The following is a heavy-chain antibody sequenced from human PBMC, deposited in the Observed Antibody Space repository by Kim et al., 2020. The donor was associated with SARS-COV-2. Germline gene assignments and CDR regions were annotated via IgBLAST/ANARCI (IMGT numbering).Heavy chain of an antibody. CDR1: GGTFSSYA. CDR2: IIPILGIA. V-gene: IGHV1-69*04. J-gene: IGHJ6*02. D-gene: IGHD6-19*01. CDR3: ARDAIRSKQWLVNYYYGMDV. Sequence: SVKVSCKASGGTFSSYAISWVRQAPGQGLEWMGRIIPILGIANYAQKFQGRVTITADKSTSTAYMELSSLRSEDTAVYYCARDAIRSKQWLVNYYYGMDVWGQGTTVTVSS.